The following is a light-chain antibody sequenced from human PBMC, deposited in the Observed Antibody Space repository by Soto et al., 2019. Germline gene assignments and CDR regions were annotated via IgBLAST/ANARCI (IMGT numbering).Light chain of an antibody. CDR2: EVS. J-gene: IGLJ1*01. Sequence: QSALTQPASVSGSPGQSITISCTGTSSDVGGYNYVSWYQQHPGKAPKLMIYEVSDRPSGVSDRFSGSKSGNTASLTISGLQAEDEADYYCSSDISSSTLYVFGTGTKLTVL. CDR3: SSDISSSTLYV. CDR1: SSDVGGYNY. V-gene: IGLV2-14*01.